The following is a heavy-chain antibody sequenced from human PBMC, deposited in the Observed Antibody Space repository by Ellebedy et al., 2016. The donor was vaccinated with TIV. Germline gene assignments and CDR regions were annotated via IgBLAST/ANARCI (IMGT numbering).Heavy chain of an antibody. J-gene: IGHJ5*02. CDR3: ARYDCGNFDP. Sequence: SETLSLTCTVSGFSVSSVNYYWGWIRQPPGKGLEWICYSYYTGSTNDNPSLRSRVTISVDTSKNQFSLKLRSVTAADTAVYYCARYDCGNFDPWGQGTLVTVSS. D-gene: IGHD2-21*02. CDR1: GFSVSSVNYY. V-gene: IGHV4-61*01. CDR2: SYYTGST.